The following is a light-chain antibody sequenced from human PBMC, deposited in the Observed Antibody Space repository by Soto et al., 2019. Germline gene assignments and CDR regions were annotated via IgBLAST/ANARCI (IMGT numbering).Light chain of an antibody. J-gene: IGKJ1*01. CDR2: LAS. V-gene: IGKV3-11*01. CDR3: HQRQSWPRT. Sequence: EIVLTQSPATLSSFPGDRVTLSCRASQAVNTRLAWYQHKPGQGPRLLIYLASNRAAGVPARFSGSGSGTDFTLTISDVEPEDFAVYYCHQRQSWPRTLGQGTKVDIK. CDR1: QAVNTR.